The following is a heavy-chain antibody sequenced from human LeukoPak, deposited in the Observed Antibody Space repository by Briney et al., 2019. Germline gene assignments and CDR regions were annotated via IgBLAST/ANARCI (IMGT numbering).Heavy chain of an antibody. J-gene: IGHJ3*02. CDR2: ITSSGTTT. CDR1: GFTFREYA. CDR3: AKIVVVTANDAFDI. Sequence: GGSLRLSCAASGFTFREYAMSWVRQAPGKGLEWVSSITSSGTTTYYADSVKGRFTISRDNSKNTLYLQMNSLRAEDTAVYYCAKIVVVTANDAFDIWGQGTMVTVSS. D-gene: IGHD2-21*02. V-gene: IGHV3-23*01.